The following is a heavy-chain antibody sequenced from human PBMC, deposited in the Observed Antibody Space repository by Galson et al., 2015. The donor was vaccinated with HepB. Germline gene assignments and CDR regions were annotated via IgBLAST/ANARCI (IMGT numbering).Heavy chain of an antibody. J-gene: IGHJ6*02. Sequence: SLRLSCAASGFTFSSYSMNWVRQAPGKGLEWVSYISSSSSTIYYADSVKGRFTISRDNAKNSLYLQMNSLRAEDTAVYYCARSTLGIAPCYYYGMDVWGQGTTVTVSS. CDR2: ISSSSSTI. CDR3: ARSTLGIAPCYYYGMDV. V-gene: IGHV3-48*04. CDR1: GFTFSSYS. D-gene: IGHD6-13*01.